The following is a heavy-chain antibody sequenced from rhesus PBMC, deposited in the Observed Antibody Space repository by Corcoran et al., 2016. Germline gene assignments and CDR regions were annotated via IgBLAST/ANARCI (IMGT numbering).Heavy chain of an antibody. J-gene: IGHJ4*01. D-gene: IGHD6-25*01. CDR1: GYSISRDYG. V-gene: IGHV4-127*01. Sequence: QVQLQESGPGLVKPSATLSLTCAVSGYSISRDYGWSWIRPPPGKGLEWIGYISYSGSSYYPPAFKSRVTISRDTSKNQVSLKLSSVTAADTAVYYCARRIAAAGRGSYYFDYWGQGVLVTVSS. CDR2: ISYSGSS. CDR3: ARRIAAAGRGSYYFDY.